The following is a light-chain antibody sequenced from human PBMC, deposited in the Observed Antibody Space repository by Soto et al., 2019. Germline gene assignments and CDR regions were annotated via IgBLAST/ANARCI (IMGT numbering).Light chain of an antibody. CDR1: SGDIGSYNR. Sequence: QSVLTHPASVSGSPGQSITISCTGTSGDIGSYNRVSWYQQHPGKAPKLIIYEVTDRPSGVSNRFSGSKSGNTASLTISGLQAEDEAEYYCSSYKKINTRACVFGTGTKVTVL. J-gene: IGLJ1*01. V-gene: IGLV2-14*01. CDR2: EVT. CDR3: SSYKKINTRACV.